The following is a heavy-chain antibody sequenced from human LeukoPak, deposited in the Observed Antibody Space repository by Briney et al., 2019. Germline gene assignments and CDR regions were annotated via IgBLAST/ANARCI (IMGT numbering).Heavy chain of an antibody. CDR2: IYYSGIT. V-gene: IGHV4-59*01. J-gene: IGHJ4*02. D-gene: IGHD5-24*01. Sequence: KASETLSLTCTVSGGSISSYYWSWIRQPPGEGLKWFGYIYYSGITNYNPSLKSRVAISADTSKNQFSLKLSSVTAADTTVYYCARVGRYGYNLEYFDYWGQGTLVTVSS. CDR3: ARVGRYGYNLEYFDY. CDR1: GGSISSYY.